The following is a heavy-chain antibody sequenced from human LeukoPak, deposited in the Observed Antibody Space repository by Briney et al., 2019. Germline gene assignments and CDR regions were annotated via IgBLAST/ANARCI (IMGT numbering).Heavy chain of an antibody. D-gene: IGHD3-22*01. J-gene: IGHJ4*02. CDR1: GFTFSDYS. Sequence: GGSLRLSCAASGFTFSDYSMNWVRQAPGKGLEWVASVNTVSSYIYYADSMRGRFTISRDNAKNSLSLQMNSLRAEDTAVYYCARLRRNSDRSDFFYYYDHWGQGTLVTVSS. CDR3: ARLRRNSDRSDFFYYYDH. V-gene: IGHV3-21*01. CDR2: VNTVSSYI.